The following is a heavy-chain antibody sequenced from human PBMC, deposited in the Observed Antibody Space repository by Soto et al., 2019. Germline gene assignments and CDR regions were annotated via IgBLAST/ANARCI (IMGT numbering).Heavy chain of an antibody. Sequence: QVQLVQSGAEVKKPGASVKVSCKASGYTFTSYGISWVRQAPGQGPEWMGWISANNGNTNYGQKLQGIGTITTDTSTSTAYMELRSLRSDDTAVYYCARDYRYYYGSGSYYRYFDYWGQGTLVTVSS. V-gene: IGHV1-18*01. CDR1: GYTFTSYG. D-gene: IGHD3-10*01. CDR2: ISANNGNT. CDR3: ARDYRYYYGSGSYYRYFDY. J-gene: IGHJ4*02.